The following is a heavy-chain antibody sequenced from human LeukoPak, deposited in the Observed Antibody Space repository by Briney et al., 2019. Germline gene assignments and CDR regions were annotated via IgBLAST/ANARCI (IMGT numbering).Heavy chain of an antibody. CDR1: GFTFGRYS. CDR2: ISSSSSYI. V-gene: IGHV3-21*01. CDR3: AREANNYGDHSMMI. Sequence: GGSLRLSCAASGFTFGRYSMNWVRQAPGKGLEWVSSISSSSSYIYYADSVKGRFTISRDNAKNSLYLQMNSLRAEDTAVYYCAREANNYGDHSMMIWGQGTLVTVSS. J-gene: IGHJ4*02. D-gene: IGHD4-17*01.